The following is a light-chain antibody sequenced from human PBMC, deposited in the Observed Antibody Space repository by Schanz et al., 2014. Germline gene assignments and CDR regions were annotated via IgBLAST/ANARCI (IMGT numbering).Light chain of an antibody. CDR2: GAS. CDR3: QQYGNSPLGT. Sequence: EIVLTQSPGTLSLSPGERATLSCRASQSVSSSYLAWYQQKPGQAPRLLIYGASSRANGIPDRLSGSGSGTDFTLTISRLEPEDFAVYYCQQYGNSPLGTFGQGTEVEIK. CDR1: QSVSSSY. J-gene: IGKJ1*01. V-gene: IGKV3-20*01.